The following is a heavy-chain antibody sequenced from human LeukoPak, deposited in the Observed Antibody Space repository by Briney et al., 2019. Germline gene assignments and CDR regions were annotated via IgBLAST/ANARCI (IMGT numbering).Heavy chain of an antibody. CDR3: ARGNERAIDY. J-gene: IGHJ4*02. CDR2: IYNSGST. Sequence: SETLSLTCTVSGGSISNYYWNWIRQPPGTGLEWIGYIYNSGSTNYNPSLKSRVTMSVNTSKNQFSLNLSSVTAADTAVYYCARGNERAIDYWGQGTLVTVSS. CDR1: GGSISNYY. D-gene: IGHD4-23*01. V-gene: IGHV4-59*01.